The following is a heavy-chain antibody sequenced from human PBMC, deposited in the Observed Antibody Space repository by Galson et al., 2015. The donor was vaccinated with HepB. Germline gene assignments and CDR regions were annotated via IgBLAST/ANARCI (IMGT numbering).Heavy chain of an antibody. CDR1: GFSLSTSGMC. CDR2: IDWDDDK. V-gene: IGHV2-70*01. CDR3: ARTARTNDVDTAMPYPVGYWYFDL. D-gene: IGHD5-18*01. Sequence: PALVKPTQTLTLTCTFSGFSLSTSGMCVSWIRQPPGKALEWLALIDWDDDKYYSTSLKTRLTISKDTSKNQVVLTMTNMDPVDTATYYCARTARTNDVDTAMPYPVGYWYFDLWGRGTLVTVSS. J-gene: IGHJ2*01.